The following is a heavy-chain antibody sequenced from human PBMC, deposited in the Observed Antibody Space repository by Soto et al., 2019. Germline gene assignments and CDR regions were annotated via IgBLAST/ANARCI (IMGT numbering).Heavy chain of an antibody. Sequence: EVQLVESGGGLVQPGGSLRLSCAASGFTFSSYSMNWVRQAPGKGLEWVSYISSSSSTIYYADSVKGRFTISRDNAKNSLYLQMNSLRAEDTAVYYCARGGGDYDILTGYRANPDYWGQGTLVTVSS. CDR2: ISSSSSTI. V-gene: IGHV3-48*01. CDR1: GFTFSSYS. CDR3: ARGGGDYDILTGYRANPDY. D-gene: IGHD3-9*01. J-gene: IGHJ4*02.